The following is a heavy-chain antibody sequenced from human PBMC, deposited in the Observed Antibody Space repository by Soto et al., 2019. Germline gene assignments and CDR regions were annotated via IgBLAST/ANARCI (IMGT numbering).Heavy chain of an antibody. CDR1: GFTLSSYG. Sequence: QVQMVESGGGVVQPGRSLRLSCAASGFTLSSYGMHWVRQAPGKGLEWVAVISYDGSNKYYADSVKDRFTISRDNSKNTLYLQMNSLRAEDTAVYYCANIPYSWNGADAFDSWGQGTLVTVSS. V-gene: IGHV3-30*18. CDR2: ISYDGSNK. D-gene: IGHD1-1*01. CDR3: ANIPYSWNGADAFDS. J-gene: IGHJ3*02.